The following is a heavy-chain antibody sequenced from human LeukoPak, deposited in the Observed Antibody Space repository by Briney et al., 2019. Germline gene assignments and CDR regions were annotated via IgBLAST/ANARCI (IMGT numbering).Heavy chain of an antibody. D-gene: IGHD2-15*01. V-gene: IGHV4-61*01. CDR1: GGSVSSGSYY. CDR3: ARVFSCSGGSCYLSAFDI. Sequence: SETLSLTCAVSGGSVSSGSYYWSWIRQLPGKGLEWLGYIYYSGSTNYNPSLKSRVIISVDTSKNQFSLKLSSVTAADTAVYYCARVFSCSGGSCYLSAFDIWGQGTMVTVSS. J-gene: IGHJ3*02. CDR2: IYYSGST.